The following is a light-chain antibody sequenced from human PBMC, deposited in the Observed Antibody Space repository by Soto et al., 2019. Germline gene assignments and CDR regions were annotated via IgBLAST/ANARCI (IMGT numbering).Light chain of an antibody. V-gene: IGKV1-39*01. CDR2: AAS. CDR1: QSVGSL. Sequence: DIQMTQSPSSLSASVGDRVTITCRASQSVGSLLNWFQQRPGIAPKLLIYAASTLQSGAPSRFSGSGAGTDFTLIISSLQPEDFATYYCQQSYSLPYTFGQGTMLEI. CDR3: QQSYSLPYT. J-gene: IGKJ2*01.